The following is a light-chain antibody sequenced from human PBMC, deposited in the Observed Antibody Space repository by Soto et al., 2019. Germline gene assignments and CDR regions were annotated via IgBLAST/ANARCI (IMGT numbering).Light chain of an antibody. CDR2: ASS. Sequence: LTQPASVSGSPGQSITISCTGTSSDVGGYNYVSWYQHHPGKAPRLMIYASSNRPSGVSHRFSGSRSGNTASLTISGLQAEDEADYYCSSYTSGSTLYVFGTGTKVTVL. CDR3: SSYTSGSTLYV. CDR1: SSDVGGYNY. J-gene: IGLJ1*01. V-gene: IGLV2-14*01.